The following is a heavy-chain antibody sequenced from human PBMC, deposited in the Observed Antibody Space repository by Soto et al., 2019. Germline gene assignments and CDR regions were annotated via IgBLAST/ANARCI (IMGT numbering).Heavy chain of an antibody. D-gene: IGHD4-17*01. CDR3: ASPTTVTTSYYYYYYGMDV. V-gene: IGHV4-39*01. CDR2: IYYSGST. Sequence: QLQLQESGPGLVKPSETLSLTCTVSGGSISSSSYYWGWIRQPPGKGLEWIGSIYYSGSTYYNPSLKSRVTISVDTSKNQFSLKLSSVTAADTAVYYCASPTTVTTSYYYYYYGMDVWGQGTTVTVSS. J-gene: IGHJ6*02. CDR1: GGSISSSSYY.